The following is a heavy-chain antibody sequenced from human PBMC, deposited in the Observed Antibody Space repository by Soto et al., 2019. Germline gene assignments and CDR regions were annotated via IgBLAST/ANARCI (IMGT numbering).Heavy chain of an antibody. CDR1: GFTFSSYA. Sequence: GGSLRLSCAASGFTFSSYAMSWVRQAPGKGLEWVSAISGRGGSTYYADSVKGRFTISRDNSKNTLYLQMNSLRAEDTAVYYCTREVQPVIRREYDYWGQGALVTVSS. J-gene: IGHJ4*02. CDR3: TREVQPVIRREYDY. V-gene: IGHV3-23*01. CDR2: ISGRGGST.